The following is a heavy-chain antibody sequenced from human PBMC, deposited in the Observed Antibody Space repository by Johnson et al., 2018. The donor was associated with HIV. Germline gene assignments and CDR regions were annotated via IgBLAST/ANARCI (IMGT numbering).Heavy chain of an antibody. Sequence: QVQLVESGGGVVQPGRSLRLSCAASGFTFSSYAMHWVRQAPGKGLEWVAFIRYDGSNKYYADSVKGRFTISRDNSKNTLYLQMNSLRTEDTAVYYFAKAHLPGCDGFDIWGQGTMVTVSS. CDR2: IRYDGSNK. D-gene: IGHD3-3*02. CDR3: AKAHLPGCDGFDI. V-gene: IGHV3-30*02. J-gene: IGHJ3*02. CDR1: GFTFSSYA.